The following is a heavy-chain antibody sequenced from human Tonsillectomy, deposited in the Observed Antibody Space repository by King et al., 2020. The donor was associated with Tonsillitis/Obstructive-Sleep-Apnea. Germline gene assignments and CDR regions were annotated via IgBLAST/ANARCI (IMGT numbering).Heavy chain of an antibody. Sequence: VQLVESGGGLVQPGGSLRLSCAASGFTFSSHAMSWVRQAPGKGLEWVSTISGSGDSTYYTDSVKGRFTISRDNSKNTLYLQMNSLRAEDTAIYYCASTPYGSGTYYYFDYWGLGTLVTVSS. V-gene: IGHV3-23*04. CDR1: GFTFSSHA. CDR3: ASTPYGSGTYYYFDY. D-gene: IGHD3-10*01. CDR2: ISGSGDST. J-gene: IGHJ4*02.